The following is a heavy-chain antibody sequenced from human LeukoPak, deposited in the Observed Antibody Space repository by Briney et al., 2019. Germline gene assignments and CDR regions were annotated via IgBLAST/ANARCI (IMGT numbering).Heavy chain of an antibody. Sequence: PSETLSLTCTVSGGSVSSGSYYWSWIRQPPGKGLEWIGYIYYSGSTNYNPSLKSRVTISVDTSKNQFSLKLSSVTAADTAVYYCARAPWIQLWSYYFDYWGQGTLVTVSS. D-gene: IGHD5-18*01. CDR3: ARAPWIQLWSYYFDY. J-gene: IGHJ4*02. CDR2: IYYSGST. CDR1: GGSVSSGSYY. V-gene: IGHV4-61*01.